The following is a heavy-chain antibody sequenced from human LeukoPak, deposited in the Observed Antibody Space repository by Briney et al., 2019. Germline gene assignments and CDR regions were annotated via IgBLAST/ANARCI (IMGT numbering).Heavy chain of an antibody. CDR1: DASLSSYY. CDR3: ARESQGEWELYAFDI. D-gene: IGHD1-26*01. V-gene: IGHV4-4*07. J-gene: IGHJ3*02. CDR2: ITTSGST. Sequence: SETLSLTCSVSDASLSSYYWTWIRQPAGKGLEWIGRITTSGSTYYNASLKSRVTISVDTSKNQFSLKLSSVTAADTAVYYCARESQGEWELYAFDIWGQGTMVTVSS.